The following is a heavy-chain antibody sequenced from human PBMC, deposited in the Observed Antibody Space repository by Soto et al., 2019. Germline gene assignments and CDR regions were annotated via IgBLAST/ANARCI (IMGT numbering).Heavy chain of an antibody. CDR1: GDSVSSNSAA. CDR3: ARENTDIVAPEGFDP. D-gene: IGHD5-12*01. J-gene: IGHJ5*02. CDR2: TYYRSKWYN. V-gene: IGHV6-1*01. Sequence: SQTLSLTCAISGDSVSSNSAAWNWIRQSPSRGLEWLGRTYYRSKWYNDYAVSVKSRITINPDTSKNRFSLQLNSVTPEDTAVYYCARENTDIVAPEGFDPWGQGTLVTVSS.